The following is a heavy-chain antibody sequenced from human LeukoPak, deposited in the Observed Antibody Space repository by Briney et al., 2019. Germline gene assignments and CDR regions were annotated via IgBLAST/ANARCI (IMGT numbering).Heavy chain of an antibody. J-gene: IGHJ4*02. CDR1: GGSISSYY. V-gene: IGHV4-4*07. D-gene: IGHD3-9*01. CDR3: ASSTIFPAAVDY. CDR2: IYTSGST. Sequence: PSETLSLTCTVSGGSISSYYWSWIRRPAGKGLEWIGRIYTSGSTNYNPSLKSRVTMSVDTSKNQFSLKLSSVTAADTAVYYCASSTIFPAAVDYWGQGTLVTVSS.